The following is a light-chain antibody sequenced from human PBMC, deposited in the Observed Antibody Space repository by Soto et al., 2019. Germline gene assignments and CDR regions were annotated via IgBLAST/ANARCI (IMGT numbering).Light chain of an antibody. CDR1: QSVSRIN. CDR2: GAS. Sequence: EIVMTQSPATLSVSPGERANLSCRASQSVSRINVAWYQQKPGQAPRLLIYGASTRDTGIPGRFSGSGSGTEFTLTISSLQSEDFAVYYCQQYNSWPFTFGPGTKVDIK. CDR3: QQYNSWPFT. J-gene: IGKJ3*01. V-gene: IGKV3-15*01.